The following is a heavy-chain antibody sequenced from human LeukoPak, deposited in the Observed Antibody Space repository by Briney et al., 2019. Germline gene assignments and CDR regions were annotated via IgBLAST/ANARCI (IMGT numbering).Heavy chain of an antibody. CDR1: GFTFSSYA. V-gene: IGHV3-23*01. D-gene: IGHD2-21*01. CDR2: ISGSGGST. CDR3: ATLGPFILQPFDY. Sequence: SGGSLRLSCAASGFTFSSYAMSWVRQAPGKGLEWVSAISGSGGSTYYADAVKGRFTISRDNSKNTLYLQMNSLRAEDTAVYYCATLGPFILQPFDYWGQGTLVTVSS. J-gene: IGHJ4*02.